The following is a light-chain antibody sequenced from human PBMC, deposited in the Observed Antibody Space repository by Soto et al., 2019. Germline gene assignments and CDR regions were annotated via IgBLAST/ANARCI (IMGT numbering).Light chain of an antibody. CDR3: SSYTSTNTQV. CDR1: SSDVGAYKY. V-gene: IGLV2-14*01. CDR2: EVS. Sequence: QSALTQPASVSGSPGQTITISCTGTSSDVGAYKYVSWYQQHPGKAPKLMIYEVSNRPSGVSNRFSGSKSGNTASVTISGLQAEDEADYYCSSYTSTNTQVFGPGTNFTVL. J-gene: IGLJ1*01.